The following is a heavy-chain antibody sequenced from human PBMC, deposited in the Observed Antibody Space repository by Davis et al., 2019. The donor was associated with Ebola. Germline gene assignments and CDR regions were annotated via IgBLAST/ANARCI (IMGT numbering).Heavy chain of an antibody. D-gene: IGHD6-19*01. V-gene: IGHV3-23*01. CDR3: AKDTSNVWFDV. CDR1: GFLFSNYV. Sequence: GESLKTPCETSGFLFSNYVMSWVRRAPGKGLEWVSTLGLSADTYYADSVKGRFTISRDNSKNTLYLQMNSLRVEDTAMYYCAKDTSNVWFDVWGQGTMVTVSS. CDR2: LGLSADT. J-gene: IGHJ3*01.